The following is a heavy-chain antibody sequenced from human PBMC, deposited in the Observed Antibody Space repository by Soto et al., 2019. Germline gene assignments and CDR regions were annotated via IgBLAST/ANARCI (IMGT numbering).Heavy chain of an antibody. J-gene: IGHJ4*02. D-gene: IGHD3-16*02. CDR2: MNPNSGNT. CDR3: ARGQTIWGSYRYYDY. V-gene: IGHV1-8*01. CDR1: GDGFTSYD. Sequence: GASVKVSCKASGDGFTSYDRKWVRQSTGQGLEWMGWMNPNSGNTGYAQKFQGRVTMTRNTSISTAYMELSSLRSEDTAVYYCARGQTIWGSYRYYDYWGQGTLVTVSS.